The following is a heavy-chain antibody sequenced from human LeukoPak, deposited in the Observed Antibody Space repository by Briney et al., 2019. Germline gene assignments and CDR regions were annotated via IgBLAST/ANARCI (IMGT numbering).Heavy chain of an antibody. J-gene: IGHJ3*02. CDR2: ILYDGSNK. V-gene: IGHV3-30*18. CDR3: AKLLNIVVVVAATPPDAFDI. CDR1: GFTFSSYG. D-gene: IGHD2-15*01. Sequence: GGSLRLSCAASGFTFSSYGMHWVRQAPGKGLEWVAVILYDGSNKYYADSVKGRFTISRDNSKNTLYLQMNSLRAEDTAVYYCAKLLNIVVVVAATPPDAFDIWGQGTMVTVSS.